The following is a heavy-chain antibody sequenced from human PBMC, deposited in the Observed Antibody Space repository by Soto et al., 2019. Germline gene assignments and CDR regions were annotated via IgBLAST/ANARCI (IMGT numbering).Heavy chain of an antibody. CDR3: ARGFVAVAGYDY. Sequence: ASVKVSCKASGYTFAGYYMHWVRQAPGQGLEWMGWINPNSGGTNYAQKFQGRVTMTRDTSISTAYMELSRLRSDDTAVYYCARGFVAVAGYDYWGQGTLVTVSS. V-gene: IGHV1-2*02. D-gene: IGHD6-19*01. CDR1: GYTFAGYY. J-gene: IGHJ4*02. CDR2: INPNSGGT.